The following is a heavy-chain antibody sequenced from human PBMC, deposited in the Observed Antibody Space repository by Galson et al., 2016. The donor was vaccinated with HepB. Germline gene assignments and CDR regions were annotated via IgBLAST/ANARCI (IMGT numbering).Heavy chain of an antibody. CDR3: AKGRYCGGDCYSSDY. CDR2: ISGGGVST. D-gene: IGHD2-21*02. J-gene: IGHJ4*02. CDR1: GFTFSSYA. V-gene: IGHV3-23*01. Sequence: SLRLSCATSGFTFSSYAMNWVRQAPGKGLQWVSGISGGGVSTHHADSVKGRFTISRDNSKNTLYLQMNSLRAEDTAVYYCAKGRYCGGDCYSSDYWGQGTLVTVSS.